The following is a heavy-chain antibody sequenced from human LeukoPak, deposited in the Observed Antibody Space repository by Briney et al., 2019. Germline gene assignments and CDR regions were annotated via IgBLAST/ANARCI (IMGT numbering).Heavy chain of an antibody. V-gene: IGHV3-11*04. Sequence: GGSLRLSCDASGFGFSACYMSWIRQAPGKGLEWISYISSGGKDIYYADSVKGRFTVSRDNTNNSLHLQMNSLRAEDTAVYYCARVFSGFYRFFNLWGQGTLVIVSS. J-gene: IGHJ5*02. CDR2: ISSGGKDI. CDR3: ARVFSGFYRFFNL. D-gene: IGHD2/OR15-2a*01. CDR1: GFGFSACY.